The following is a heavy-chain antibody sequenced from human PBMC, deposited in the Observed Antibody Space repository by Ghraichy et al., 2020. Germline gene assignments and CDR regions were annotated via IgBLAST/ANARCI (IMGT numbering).Heavy chain of an antibody. J-gene: IGHJ4*02. CDR2: ISYDGSNK. D-gene: IGHD3-22*01. V-gene: IGHV3-30*18. CDR1: GFTFSSYG. Sequence: GGSLRLSCAASGFTFSSYGMHWVRQAPGKGLEWVAVISYDGSNKYYADSVKGRFTISRDNSKNTLYLQMNSLRAEDTAVYYCAKDGAVVIDYGSQGTLVTVSS. CDR3: AKDGAVVIDY.